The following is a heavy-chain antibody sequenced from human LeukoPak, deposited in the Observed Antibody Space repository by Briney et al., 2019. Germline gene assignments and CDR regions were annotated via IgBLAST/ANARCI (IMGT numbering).Heavy chain of an antibody. CDR2: ISATSSDI. V-gene: IGHV3-21*04. J-gene: IGHJ4*02. Sequence: GGSLRLSCAASGFDFESYTMTWVRQAPGKGLEWVSLISATSSDINYAESVRGRFTITRDNAKNSLFLQMDSLRVEDTAIYYCAKGLFSAFDKYLNSWGQGTLVTVSS. CDR3: AKGLFSAFDKYLNS. D-gene: IGHD5-12*01. CDR1: GFDFESYT.